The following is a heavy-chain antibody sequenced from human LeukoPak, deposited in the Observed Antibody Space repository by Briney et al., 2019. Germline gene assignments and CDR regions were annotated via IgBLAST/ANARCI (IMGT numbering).Heavy chain of an antibody. V-gene: IGHV1-2*02. J-gene: IGHJ4*02. Sequence: GASVKVSCKASGYTFTGYYIHWVRQAPGQGLEWMGWINPDSGVTNYAQKFQGRVTMTRDTSISTAYMELSRLRSDDTAVYYCARVHLTYYYDTSALDYWGQGTLVTVSS. D-gene: IGHD3-22*01. CDR2: INPDSGVT. CDR1: GYTFTGYY. CDR3: ARVHLTYYYDTSALDY.